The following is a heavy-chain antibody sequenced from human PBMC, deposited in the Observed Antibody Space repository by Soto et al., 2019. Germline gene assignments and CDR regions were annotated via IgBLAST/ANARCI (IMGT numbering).Heavy chain of an antibody. Sequence: SETLSLTCAVYGGSFSGYYWSWIRQPPGKGLEWIGEINHSGSTNYNPSLKSRVTISLDTSNNQFSLKLISVTAADTAVYYCARLGGYYDILTGYAPWYYFDYWGQGTLVTVSS. D-gene: IGHD3-9*01. CDR2: INHSGST. J-gene: IGHJ4*02. CDR1: GGSFSGYY. CDR3: ARLGGYYDILTGYAPWYYFDY. V-gene: IGHV4-34*01.